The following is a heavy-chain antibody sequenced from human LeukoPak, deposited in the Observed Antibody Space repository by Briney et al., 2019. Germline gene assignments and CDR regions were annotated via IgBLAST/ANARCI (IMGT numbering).Heavy chain of an antibody. V-gene: IGHV3-74*01. CDR3: ARLPTVVNESDY. CDR2: INTDGSST. J-gene: IGHJ4*02. CDR1: GFTFSNYW. D-gene: IGHD4-23*01. Sequence: GGSLRLSCAASGFTFSNYWMHWVRQAPGKGLVWVSRINTDGSSTSYVDSVKGRFTISRDNAKNTLYLQMNSLRAEDTAVYYCARLPTVVNESDYWGQGTLVTVSS.